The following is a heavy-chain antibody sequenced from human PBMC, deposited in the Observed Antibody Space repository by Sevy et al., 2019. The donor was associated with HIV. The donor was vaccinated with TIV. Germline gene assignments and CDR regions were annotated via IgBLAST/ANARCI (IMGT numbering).Heavy chain of an antibody. V-gene: IGHV1-46*03. D-gene: IGHD2-8*01. J-gene: IGHJ6*02. CDR3: ASPMTNRRTVKNPYGMDV. CDR2: INPSGGST. CDR1: GYTFTSYY. Sequence: ASVKVSCKASGYTFTSYYMHWVRQAPGQGLEWMGIINPSGGSTSYAQKFQGRVTMTRDMSTSTVYMELSSLRSEDTAVYYCASPMTNRRTVKNPYGMDVWGQGTTVTVSS.